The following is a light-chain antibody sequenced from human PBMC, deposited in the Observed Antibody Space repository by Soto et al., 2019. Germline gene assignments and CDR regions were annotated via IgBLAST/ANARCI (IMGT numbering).Light chain of an antibody. CDR1: GSNIGSNT. J-gene: IGLJ3*02. V-gene: IGLV1-44*01. Sequence: QSVLTQPPSASGTRGQRVTISYSGSGSNIGSNTVNCYQHLPGTAPKLLICSNNQRPSGVPDRFSGSKSGTSASLAISGLQSDDEAVYFCSTWDDSLNGWVFGGGTKLTVL. CDR2: SNN. CDR3: STWDDSLNGWV.